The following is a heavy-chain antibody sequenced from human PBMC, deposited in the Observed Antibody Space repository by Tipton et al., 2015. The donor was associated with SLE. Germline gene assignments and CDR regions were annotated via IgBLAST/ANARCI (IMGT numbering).Heavy chain of an antibody. J-gene: IGHJ3*02. CDR2: IYYSGNI. CDR3: TRMRSRSSPDAFDI. D-gene: IGHD1-26*01. Sequence: TLSLTCAVSGYSISSSNWWGWIRQPPGKGLEWIGYIYYSGNIYYNPSLKSRVTMSVDTSKNQFSLKLSSVTAVDTAVYYCTRMRSRSSPDAFDIWGQGTMVTVSS. V-gene: IGHV4-28*02. CDR1: GYSISSSNW.